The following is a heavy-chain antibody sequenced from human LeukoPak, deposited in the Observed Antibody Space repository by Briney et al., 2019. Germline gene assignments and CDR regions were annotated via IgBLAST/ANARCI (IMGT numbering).Heavy chain of an antibody. J-gene: IGHJ4*02. V-gene: IGHV3-43*02. CDR3: AKDSTHMVLDDY. CDR1: GFTFDDYA. D-gene: IGHD3-10*01. Sequence: GGSLRLSCAASGFTFDDYALHLVRQAPGKGLEWVSLISGDGGSTYYADSVKGRFNISRDNSKNSLYLQMNSLRTEDTALYYCAKDSTHMVLDDYWGQGTLVTVSS. CDR2: ISGDGGST.